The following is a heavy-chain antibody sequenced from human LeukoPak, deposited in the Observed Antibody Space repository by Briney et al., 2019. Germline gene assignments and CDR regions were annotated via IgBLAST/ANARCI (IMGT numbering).Heavy chain of an antibody. CDR2: IIPIFGTA. Sequence: ASVKVSCKASGGTFSSYAISWVRQAPGQGLEWMGGIIPIFGTANYAQKFQGRVTITADESTGTAYMELSSLRSEDTAVYYCARDRGSLIDYWGQGTLVTVSS. D-gene: IGHD1-26*01. CDR3: ARDRGSLIDY. CDR1: GGTFSSYA. V-gene: IGHV1-69*13. J-gene: IGHJ4*02.